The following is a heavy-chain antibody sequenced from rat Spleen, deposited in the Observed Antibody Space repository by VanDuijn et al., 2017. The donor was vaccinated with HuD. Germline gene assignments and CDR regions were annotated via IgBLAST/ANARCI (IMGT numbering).Heavy chain of an antibody. Sequence: QVQLKESGPGLVQPSQTLSLTCTVSGLSLTSNSVSWIRQPPGKSLVWMGTIWAGGGTNYNSAVQSRLSISRDTSKSQVFLKMNSLQPEDTGTYYCARHRRGYVMDAWGQGASVTVSS. CDR3: ARHRRGYVMDA. V-gene: IGHV2-72*01. CDR1: GLSLTSNS. J-gene: IGHJ4*01. CDR2: IWAGGGT.